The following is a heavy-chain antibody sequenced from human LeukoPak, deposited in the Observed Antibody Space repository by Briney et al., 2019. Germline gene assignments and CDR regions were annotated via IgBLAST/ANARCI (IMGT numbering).Heavy chain of an antibody. CDR2: FDPEDGET. J-gene: IGHJ4*02. CDR3: ATDVIQLWLGSVSGPRTDY. Sequence: ASVRVSCKVSGYTLTELSMHWVRQAPGKGLEWMGGFDPEDGETIYAQKFQGRVTMTEDTSTDTAYMELSSLRSEDTAVYYCATDVIQLWLGSVSGPRTDYWGQGTLVTVSS. CDR1: GYTLTELS. D-gene: IGHD5-18*01. V-gene: IGHV1-24*01.